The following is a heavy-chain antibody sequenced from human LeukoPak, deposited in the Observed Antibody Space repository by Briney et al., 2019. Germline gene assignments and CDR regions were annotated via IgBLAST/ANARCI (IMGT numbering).Heavy chain of an antibody. CDR1: GGSISSYY. Sequence: SETLSLTCTVSGGSISSYYWSWIRQRPGKGLEWSGYIDYRGSTNYNPSLNSRVTISVDTSNNQFSLKRSSVTAADTAVYYCARVYCSGGSCYPVPSFDYWGKGNLVPVSS. V-gene: IGHV4-59*01. CDR3: ARVYCSGGSCYPVPSFDY. J-gene: IGHJ4*02. D-gene: IGHD2-15*01. CDR2: IDYRGST.